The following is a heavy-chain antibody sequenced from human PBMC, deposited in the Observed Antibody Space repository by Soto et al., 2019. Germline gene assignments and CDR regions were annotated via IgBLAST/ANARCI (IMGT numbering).Heavy chain of an antibody. Sequence: QVKLLESRGGLVKPGGSLRLSCAASGFTFSDYYMSWIRQAPGKGLECVAYISVSSTYANYVDSVEGRFTISRDNAKNSLFLQMNSLRAEDTAVYYCARGVPYYSSEKPANFDYWGQGALVTVSS. V-gene: IGHV3-11*05. J-gene: IGHJ4*02. D-gene: IGHD3-10*01. CDR2: ISVSSTYA. CDR1: GFTFSDYY. CDR3: ARGVPYYSSEKPANFDY.